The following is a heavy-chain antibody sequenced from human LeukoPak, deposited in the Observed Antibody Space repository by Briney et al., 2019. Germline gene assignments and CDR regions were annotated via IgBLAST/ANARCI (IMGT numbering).Heavy chain of an antibody. J-gene: IGHJ6*03. CDR1: GGPFSGYY. D-gene: IGHD1-14*01. V-gene: IGHV4-34*01. CDR3: ARGPRNMNSYYYYMDV. Sequence: SETLSLTCGVDGGPFSGYYWSWIRQPPGKGLEWIGEINHSGSTNYNPSLKSRVTISLGTSKNQFSLKLSSVTAADTAVYYCARGPRNMNSYYYYMDVWGKGTTVTVSS. CDR2: INHSGST.